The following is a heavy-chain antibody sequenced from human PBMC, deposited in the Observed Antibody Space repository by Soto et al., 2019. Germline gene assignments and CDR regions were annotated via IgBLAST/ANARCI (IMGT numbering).Heavy chain of an antibody. CDR1: GLTFSRCV. V-gene: IGHV3-30*03. D-gene: IGHD3-3*01. CDR2: ISYDGNNK. Sequence: PGGSMRLSCVGSGLTFSRCVMHWVRQAPDKGLEWVAHISYDGNNKYYADSVKGRFTISRDNFKNTLYLQMSSLRADDTAVYYCAREGPHISIFGYAEYWGQGNLVTVSS. CDR3: AREGPHISIFGYAEY. J-gene: IGHJ4*02.